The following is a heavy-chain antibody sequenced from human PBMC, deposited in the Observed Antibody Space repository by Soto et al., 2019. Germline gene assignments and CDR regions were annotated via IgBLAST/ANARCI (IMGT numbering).Heavy chain of an antibody. J-gene: IGHJ6*02. CDR2: IRRKANSYTT. CDR1: GLIVSDYH. Sequence: EVQLVDSGGGLVQPGGSLRLSCAASGLIVSDYHMDWVRQAPGKGLEWVGRIRRKANSYTTEHAASVKGRFTVSRDDSKKSLQFNMNSLKPEETSVYYCPMLGGWSGGRNGMEVWCQGTTVTVSS. V-gene: IGHV3-72*01. D-gene: IGHD6-19*01. CDR3: PMLGGWSGGRNGMEV.